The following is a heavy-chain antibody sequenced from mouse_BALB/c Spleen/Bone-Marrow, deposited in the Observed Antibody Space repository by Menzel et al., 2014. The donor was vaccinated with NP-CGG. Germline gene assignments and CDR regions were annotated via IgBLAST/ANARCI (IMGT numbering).Heavy chain of an antibody. CDR3: ARWEYYAVDY. CDR2: IAPANGDT. Sequence: VLLQQSGAELVKPWSSVKLSCTASGFNLKDTYMLWVKQRPEQCLAWTGRIAPANGDTKYDPKFQGKATITADTSANTASLQLSSLTSEDTAVYYCARWEYYAVDYWGQGTSVTVSS. CDR1: GFNLKDTY. D-gene: IGHD4-1*01. V-gene: IGHV14-3*02. J-gene: IGHJ4*01.